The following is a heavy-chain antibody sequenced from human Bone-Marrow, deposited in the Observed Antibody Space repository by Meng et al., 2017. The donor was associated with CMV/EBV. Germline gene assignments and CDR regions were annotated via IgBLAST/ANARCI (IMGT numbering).Heavy chain of an antibody. V-gene: IGHV5-51*01. CDR1: GYSFTSYW. CDR2: IYPGDSDT. Sequence: KVSCKGSGYSFTSYWIGWVRQMPGKGLEWMGIIYPGDSDTRYSPSFQGQVTISADKSISTAYLQWSSLKASDTAMYYCESDGVAVADGAFDIWGQGTMVTVSS. J-gene: IGHJ3*02. D-gene: IGHD6-19*01. CDR3: ESDGVAVADGAFDI.